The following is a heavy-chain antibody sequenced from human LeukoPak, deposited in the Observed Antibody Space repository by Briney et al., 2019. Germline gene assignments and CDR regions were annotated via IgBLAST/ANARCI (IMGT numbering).Heavy chain of an antibody. CDR2: IWYDGSND. CDR1: GFVFRSYG. J-gene: IGHJ4*02. D-gene: IGHD3-16*01. V-gene: IGHV3-33*01. Sequence: PGRSLRLSCAASGFVFRSYGMHWVRQAPGKGLEWVAVIWYDGSNDKYADSAKGRFTISRDNSKNILYLQMNSLRVEDTAVYYCVSSNAWGQGTLVTVSS. CDR3: VSSNA.